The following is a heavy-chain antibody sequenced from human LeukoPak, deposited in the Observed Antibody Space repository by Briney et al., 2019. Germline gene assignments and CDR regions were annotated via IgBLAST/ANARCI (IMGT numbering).Heavy chain of an antibody. Sequence: ASVTVSCKASGYTFTSYGISWVRQTPGQGLEWMGWISAYNGNTNYAQKLQGRVTMTTDTSTSTAYMELRSLRSDDTAVYYCASTLHTAMDLWGQGTLVTVSA. D-gene: IGHD5-18*01. V-gene: IGHV1-18*04. CDR2: ISAYNGNT. CDR3: ASTLHTAMDL. CDR1: GYTFTSYG. J-gene: IGHJ4*02.